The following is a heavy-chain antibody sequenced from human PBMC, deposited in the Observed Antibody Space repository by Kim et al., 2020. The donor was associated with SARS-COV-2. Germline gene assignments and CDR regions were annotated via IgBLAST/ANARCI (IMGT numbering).Heavy chain of an antibody. J-gene: IGHJ2*01. Sequence: GGSLRLSCAASGFTFSSYAMHWVRQAPGKGLEWVALISLDGSNKYYADSEKGRFTISRDNSKYTLYLQMNSLRAEDTAVYYCAREGQSGYDFYGDSEWYFDLWGRGTLVTVSS. CDR1: GFTFSSYA. D-gene: IGHD5-12*01. V-gene: IGHV3-30*04. CDR3: AREGQSGYDFYGDSEWYFDL. CDR2: ISLDGSNK.